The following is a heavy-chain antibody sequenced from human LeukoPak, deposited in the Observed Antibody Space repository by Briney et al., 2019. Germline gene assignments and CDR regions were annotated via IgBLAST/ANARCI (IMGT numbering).Heavy chain of an antibody. V-gene: IGHV3-23*01. CDR1: GFTFSSHA. CDR3: AKGGALDP. CDR2: ISASGDST. Sequence: AASLRLSCAASGFTFSSHAMSWVRQAAGKGPEWVSVISASGDSTYYADAVKGRFTISRDNSKNTLWLQMNSLRVEDTAVYYCAKGGALDPWGQGTLVTVSS. D-gene: IGHD3-16*01. J-gene: IGHJ5*02.